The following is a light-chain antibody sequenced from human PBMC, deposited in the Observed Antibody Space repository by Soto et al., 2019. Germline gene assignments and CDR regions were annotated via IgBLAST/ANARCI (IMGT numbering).Light chain of an antibody. CDR3: QQYGSSPWT. J-gene: IGKJ1*01. CDR2: GAS. V-gene: IGKV3-20*01. CDR1: QSVSSSY. Sequence: EIVLTQSPGTLSLSPGEGATLSCGASQSVSSSYLGWYQQKPGQAPRLLIYGASSRATGIPGRFSGSGSGTDFTLTISRLEPEDFAVYYCQQYGSSPWTFGQGTKVEFK.